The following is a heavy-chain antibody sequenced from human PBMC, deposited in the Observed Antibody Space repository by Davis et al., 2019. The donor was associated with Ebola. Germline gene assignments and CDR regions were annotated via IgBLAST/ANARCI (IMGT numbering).Heavy chain of an antibody. V-gene: IGHV3-48*04. CDR3: ARGGWFGELY. J-gene: IGHJ4*02. D-gene: IGHD3-10*01. Sequence: GESLKISCAASGFTFSSYSMNWVRQAPGKGLEWVSYISSSSSTIYYADSVKGRFTISRDNAKNSPYLQMNSLRAEDTAVYYCARGGWFGELYWGQGTLVTVSS. CDR2: ISSSSSTI. CDR1: GFTFSSYS.